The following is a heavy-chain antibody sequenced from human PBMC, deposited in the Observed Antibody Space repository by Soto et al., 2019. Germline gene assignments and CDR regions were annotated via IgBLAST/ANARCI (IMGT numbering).Heavy chain of an antibody. CDR3: AKRATGTYFDY. D-gene: IGHD1-1*01. CDR1: GFTFSDLY. J-gene: IGHJ4*02. V-gene: IGHV3-23*01. Sequence: GGSLRLSCAASGFTFSDLYMDWVRQAPGKGLEWVSAISGSVTTAYYADSVKGRFTISRDNSKNTLYLQMNSLRAEDTAVYYCAKRATGTYFDYWGQGT. CDR2: ISGSVTTA.